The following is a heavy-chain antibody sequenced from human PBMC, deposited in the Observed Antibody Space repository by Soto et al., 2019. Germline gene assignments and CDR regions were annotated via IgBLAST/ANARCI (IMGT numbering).Heavy chain of an antibody. J-gene: IGHJ4*02. CDR3: ARGVHYYDSSRYRTGRSYFDY. CDR2: INHSGST. V-gene: IGHV4-34*01. Sequence: ETCPHSKTVYGGTFSRYCRIVCRQPPGKELEWIGQINHSGSTNYNPSLKSRVTISVDTSKNQVYLELSSVTAADTAVYYFARGVHYYDSSRYRTGRSYFDYWAQGTLVTV. CDR1: GGTFSRYC. D-gene: IGHD3-22*01.